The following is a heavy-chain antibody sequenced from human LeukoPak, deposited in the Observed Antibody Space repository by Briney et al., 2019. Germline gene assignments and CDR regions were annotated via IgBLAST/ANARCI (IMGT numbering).Heavy chain of an antibody. Sequence: ASVKVSCKVSGYTLTELSMHWVRQAPGKGLEWMGGFDPEDGETIYAQKFQGRVTMTRDTSTSTVYMELSSLRSEDTALYYCARVHTSGWYGGPLDYWGQGTLVTVSS. D-gene: IGHD6-19*01. V-gene: IGHV1-24*01. J-gene: IGHJ4*02. CDR2: FDPEDGET. CDR1: GYTLTELS. CDR3: ARVHTSGWYGGPLDY.